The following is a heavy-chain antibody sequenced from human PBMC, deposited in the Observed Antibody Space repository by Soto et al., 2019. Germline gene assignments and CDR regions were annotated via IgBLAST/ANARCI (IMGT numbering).Heavy chain of an antibody. J-gene: IGHJ6*02. CDR1: GFTFSNFE. CDR3: ARAECSSPDCLTAYYSYGLDV. Sequence: VGSLRLSCAASGFTFSNFEMHWVRQAPGKGLEWVSYINTAGSTKYYAESVKGRFTISRDNARNSLFLQMNSLRAEDTAVYYCARAECSSPDCLTAYYSYGLDVWGQGSTVTVSS. CDR2: INTAGSTK. D-gene: IGHD3-9*01. V-gene: IGHV3-48*03.